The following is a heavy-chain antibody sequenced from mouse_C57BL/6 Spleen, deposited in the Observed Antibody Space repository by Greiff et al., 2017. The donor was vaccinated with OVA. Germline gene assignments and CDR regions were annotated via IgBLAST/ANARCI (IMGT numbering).Heavy chain of an antibody. D-gene: IGHD3-2*02. Sequence: VMLVESGPELVKPGASVKISCKASGYAFSSSWMNWVKQRPGKGLEWIGRIYPGDGDTNYNGKFKGKATLTADKSSSTAYMQLSSLTSEDSAVYFCARRQLRLGYAMDYWGQGTSVTVSS. CDR1: GYAFSSSW. V-gene: IGHV1-82*01. CDR2: IYPGDGDT. J-gene: IGHJ4*01. CDR3: ARRQLRLGYAMDY.